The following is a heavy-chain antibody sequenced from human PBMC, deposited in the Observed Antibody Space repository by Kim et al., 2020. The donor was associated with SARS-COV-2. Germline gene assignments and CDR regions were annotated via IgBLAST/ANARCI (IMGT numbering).Heavy chain of an antibody. CDR2: IYYSGST. J-gene: IGHJ5*02. V-gene: IGHV4-59*08. Sequence: SETLSLTCTVSGGSISSYYWSWIRRPPGKGLEWIGYIYYSGSTNYNPSLKSRVTISVDTSKNQFSLKLSSVTAADTAVYYCARGNIVVVPAAMPAGLVVDNWFDPWGQGTLVTVSS. D-gene: IGHD2-2*01. CDR1: GGSISSYY. CDR3: ARGNIVVVPAAMPAGLVVDNWFDP.